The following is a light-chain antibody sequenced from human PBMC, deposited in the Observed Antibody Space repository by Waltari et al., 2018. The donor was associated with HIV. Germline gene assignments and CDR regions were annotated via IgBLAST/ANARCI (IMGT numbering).Light chain of an antibody. CDR3: CSYAGRFTYV. J-gene: IGLJ1*01. Sequence: QSALTQPRSVSGSPGQSVTIPRTGTTAGNYVFFSCYQQYPGNAPKVLIYDVNKRPSGVPDRFSGSKSFNTASLTISGLQPEDEADYFCCSYAGRFTYVFGTGTKVTVL. CDR1: TAGNYVF. V-gene: IGLV2-11*01. CDR2: DVN.